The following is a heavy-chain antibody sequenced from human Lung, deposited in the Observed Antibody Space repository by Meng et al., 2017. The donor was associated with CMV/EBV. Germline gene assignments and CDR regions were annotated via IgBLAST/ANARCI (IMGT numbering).Heavy chain of an antibody. D-gene: IGHD3-22*01. Sequence: GESXKISCAASGFTFSSYSMNWVRQAPGKGLEWVSSISSSSYIYYADSVKGRFTISRDNAKNSLYLQMNSLRAEDTAVYYCAWTMIVGYDYWGQGTLVTVSS. CDR2: ISSSSYI. J-gene: IGHJ4*02. CDR1: GFTFSSYS. V-gene: IGHV3-21*01. CDR3: AWTMIVGYDY.